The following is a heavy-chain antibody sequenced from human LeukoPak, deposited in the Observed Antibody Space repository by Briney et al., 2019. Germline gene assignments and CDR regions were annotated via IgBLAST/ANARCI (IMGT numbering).Heavy chain of an antibody. CDR2: IYPGDSDT. CDR3: ARHSVAEGLWFGELLYPAYYYMDV. Sequence: GESLKISCKGSGYSFTSYWIGWVRQMPGKVLEWMGIIYPGDSDTRYSPSFQGQVTISADKSISTAYLQWSSLKASDTAMYYCARHSVAEGLWFGELLYPAYYYMDVWGKGTTVTVSS. CDR1: GYSFTSYW. J-gene: IGHJ6*03. V-gene: IGHV5-51*01. D-gene: IGHD3-10*01.